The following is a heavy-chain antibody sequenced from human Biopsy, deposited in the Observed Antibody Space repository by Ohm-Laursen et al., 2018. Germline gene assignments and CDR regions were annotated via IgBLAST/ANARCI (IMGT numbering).Heavy chain of an antibody. CDR1: GESFNGYY. CDR2: INHSGRT. CDR3: VRGVDYYDPYHYYALDV. J-gene: IGHJ6*02. Sequence: GTLSLTCAVYGESFNGYYPPSIRQTPGKGLEWIGEINHSGRTNYNPSLKSRVTILVDTSKNQFSLKVRSVTAADTAVYYCVRGVDYYDPYHYYALDVWGQGTTVTVSS. D-gene: IGHD3-22*01. V-gene: IGHV4-34*01.